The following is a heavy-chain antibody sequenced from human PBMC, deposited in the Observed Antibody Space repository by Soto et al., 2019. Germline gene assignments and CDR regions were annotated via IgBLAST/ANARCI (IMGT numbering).Heavy chain of an antibody. D-gene: IGHD3-10*02. Sequence: QVRLVQYGAEVKEPGDSLRVSCEASGYTFTAYHIHWVRQAPGQGLEWMGWINPKFGDTGYAQDFQGRVSMTSDMSISTVYMELSRLTSDDTAIYYCARNMDYYYGRGSGNGHGVWGQGTTVTVFS. V-gene: IGHV1-2*02. J-gene: IGHJ6*02. CDR1: GYTFTAYH. CDR2: INPKFGDT. CDR3: ARNMDYYYGRGSGNGHGV.